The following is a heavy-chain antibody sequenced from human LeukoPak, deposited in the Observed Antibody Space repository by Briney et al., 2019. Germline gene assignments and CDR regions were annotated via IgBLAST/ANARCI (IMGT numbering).Heavy chain of an antibody. V-gene: IGHV4-34*01. CDR1: GGSFSGYY. CDR2: INHSGSP. CDR3: ARGRVFGDSSWYSDFDY. J-gene: IGHJ4*02. D-gene: IGHD6-13*01. Sequence: SETLSLTCAVYGGSFSGYYWSWIRQPPGKGLEWIGEINHSGSPNYNPSLKSRVTISVDPSKNQFSLKLSSVTAADTAVYYCARGRVFGDSSWYSDFDYWGQGTLVTVSS.